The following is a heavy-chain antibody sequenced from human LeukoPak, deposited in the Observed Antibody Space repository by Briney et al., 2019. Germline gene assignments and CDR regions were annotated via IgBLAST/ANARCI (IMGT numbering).Heavy chain of an antibody. CDR2: IEQDGSEK. J-gene: IGHJ4*02. CDR1: GFTFSSSP. D-gene: IGHD1-26*01. CDR3: ARESVGATYFDY. V-gene: IGHV3-7*04. Sequence: GRSLRLSCAASGFTFSSSPMTWVRQAPGKGLEWVANIEQDGSEKYYVDSVKGRFTISRDNAKNSLYLQMNSLRAEDTAVYYCARESVGATYFDYWGQGTLVTVSS.